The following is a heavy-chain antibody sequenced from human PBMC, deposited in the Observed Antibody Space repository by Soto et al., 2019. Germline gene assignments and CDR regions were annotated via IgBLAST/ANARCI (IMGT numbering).Heavy chain of an antibody. D-gene: IGHD1-26*01. J-gene: IGHJ6*02. CDR3: ARVIGAKELHGMDV. Sequence: QVQLVQSGAEVKNPGASVKVSCKASGYTLTTYGISWVRQAPGRGLEWMGWISVYNGNTNYAQKVQGRVTMTTDTSTSTAYMELRSLKSDDTAVYYCARVIGAKELHGMDVWGQGTTVTVSS. CDR1: GYTLTTYG. V-gene: IGHV1-18*01. CDR2: ISVYNGNT.